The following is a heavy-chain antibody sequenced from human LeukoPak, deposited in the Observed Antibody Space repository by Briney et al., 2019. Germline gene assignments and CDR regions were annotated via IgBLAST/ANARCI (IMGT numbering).Heavy chain of an antibody. J-gene: IGHJ3*02. D-gene: IGHD3-3*01. CDR1: GLTFSSYA. CDR2: ISGSGGST. Sequence: GGSLRLSCAASGLTFSSYAMSWVRQAPGKGLGWDSAISGSGGSTYYADSVKGRFTISRDNSKNTLYLQMNSLRAEDTAVYYCAKLNHIPKQMEWLSGAFDIWGQGTMVTVSS. CDR3: AKLNHIPKQMEWLSGAFDI. V-gene: IGHV3-23*01.